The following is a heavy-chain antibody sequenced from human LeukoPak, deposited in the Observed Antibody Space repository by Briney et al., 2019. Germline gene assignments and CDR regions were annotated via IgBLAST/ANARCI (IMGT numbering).Heavy chain of an antibody. V-gene: IGHV3-30*18. CDR2: ISYDGSNK. Sequence: GGSLRLSCAASGFTFSSYGMHWVRQAPGKGLEWVAVISYDGSNKYYADSVKGRFTISRDNSRNTLYLQMNSLRAEDTAVYYCAKDATSMLFGSGDYWGQGTLVTVSS. CDR1: GFTFSSYG. D-gene: IGHD2-8*01. CDR3: AKDATSMLFGSGDY. J-gene: IGHJ4*02.